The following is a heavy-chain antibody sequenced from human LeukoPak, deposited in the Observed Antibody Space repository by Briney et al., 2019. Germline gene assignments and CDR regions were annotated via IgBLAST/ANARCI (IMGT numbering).Heavy chain of an antibody. CDR1: GFSFSSYW. CDR3: ARGCSNGVCYGYY. CDR2: ISGDGKTA. V-gene: IGHV3-74*03. Sequence: PGGSLRLSCAVSGFSFSSYWMYWVRRAPGKGLVWVSRISGDGKTATYADSVKGRFTISRDDAWNTLYLQMNSLRAEDTAMYYCARGCSNGVCYGYYWGQGALVTVSS. J-gene: IGHJ4*02. D-gene: IGHD2-8*01.